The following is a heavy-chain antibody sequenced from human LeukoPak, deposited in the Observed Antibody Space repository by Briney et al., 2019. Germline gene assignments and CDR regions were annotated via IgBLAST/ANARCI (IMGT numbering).Heavy chain of an antibody. V-gene: IGHV1-46*01. J-gene: IGHJ6*02. CDR2: INPSGGST. CDR1: GYTFTSYY. D-gene: IGHD2-21*01. CDR3: ARETFPNYYYYGMDV. Sequence: ASVKVSCKASGYTFTSYYMHWVRQAPGQGLEWMGKINPSGGSTSYAQKFQGRVTMTRDTSTSTVYMELSSLRSEDTAVYYCARETFPNYYYYGMDVWGQGTTVTVSS.